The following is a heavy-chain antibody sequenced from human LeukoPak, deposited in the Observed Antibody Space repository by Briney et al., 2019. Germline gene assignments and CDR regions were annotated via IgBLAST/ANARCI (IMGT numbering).Heavy chain of an antibody. CDR2: ISAGADVI. D-gene: IGHD1-1*01. Sequence: PGGSLRLSCAASGFTVSSNYMSWVRQAPGKGLEWVSGISAGADVIFYADPAKGRFTISRDNSKNTLYLQMNSLRAEDSAEYYCAKSLLTTATGTGRAFDIWGQGTMVTVSA. CDR1: GFTVSSNY. CDR3: AKSLLTTATGTGRAFDI. J-gene: IGHJ3*02. V-gene: IGHV3-23*01.